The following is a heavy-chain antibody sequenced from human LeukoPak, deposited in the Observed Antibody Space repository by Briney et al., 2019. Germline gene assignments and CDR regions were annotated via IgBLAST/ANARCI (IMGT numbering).Heavy chain of an antibody. V-gene: IGHV4-38-2*02. CDR2: IYYSGST. Sequence: SETLSLTCTVSGYSISSGYYWGWIRQPPGKGLEWIGSIYYSGSTYYNPSLKRRVTISVDTSKNQFSLKLSSVTAADTAVYYCAGTTLLWSTPFDPWGQGTLVTVSS. D-gene: IGHD4-23*01. CDR3: AGTTLLWSTPFDP. J-gene: IGHJ5*02. CDR1: GYSISSGYY.